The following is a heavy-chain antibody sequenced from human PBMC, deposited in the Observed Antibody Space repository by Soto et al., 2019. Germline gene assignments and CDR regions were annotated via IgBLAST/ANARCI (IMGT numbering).Heavy chain of an antibody. V-gene: IGHV3-9*01. Sequence: EVQLVESGGGLEQPGRSLRLSCAASGFSFDDFAMHWVRLAPGKGLEWVSGLSWNGGYIAYADSVKGRFTISRDNAKNSLYLHMSSLRVEDTALYYCVKDRDYFDSSGYFDYWGQGTLVTVSS. D-gene: IGHD3-22*01. J-gene: IGHJ4*02. CDR2: LSWNGGYI. CDR1: GFSFDDFA. CDR3: VKDRDYFDSSGYFDY.